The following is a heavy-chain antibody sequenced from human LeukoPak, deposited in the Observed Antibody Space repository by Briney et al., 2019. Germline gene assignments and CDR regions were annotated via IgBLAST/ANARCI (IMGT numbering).Heavy chain of an antibody. Sequence: SETLSLTCAVYGGSFSGYYWSWIRQPPGKGLEWIGEINHSGSTNYNPSLKSRVTISVDTSKNQFSLKLSSVTAADTAVYHCARFYCSSTSCYANWFDPWGQGTLVTVSS. CDR1: GGSFSGYY. J-gene: IGHJ5*02. V-gene: IGHV4-34*01. CDR3: ARFYCSSTSCYANWFDP. D-gene: IGHD2-2*01. CDR2: INHSGST.